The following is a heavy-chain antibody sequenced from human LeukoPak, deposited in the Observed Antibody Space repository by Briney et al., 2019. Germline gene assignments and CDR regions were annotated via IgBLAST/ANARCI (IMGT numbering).Heavy chain of an antibody. D-gene: IGHD2-15*01. Sequence: GGSLRLSCAASGFTFSNYWMYWVRRVPGMGLVWVARINSGGTVRNYADSVQGRFTVSRDNAKSTLYLQMNSLRAEDTAVYFCTRDYCSDGSCFSGHGHWGQGTLVTVSS. V-gene: IGHV3-74*01. J-gene: IGHJ4*02. CDR2: INSGGTVR. CDR3: TRDYCSDGSCFSGHGH. CDR1: GFTFSNYW.